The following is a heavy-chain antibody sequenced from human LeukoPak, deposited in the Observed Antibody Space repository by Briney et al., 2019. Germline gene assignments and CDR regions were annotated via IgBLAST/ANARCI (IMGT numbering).Heavy chain of an antibody. D-gene: IGHD1-26*01. CDR2: IYSGGTT. V-gene: IGHV3-53*01. CDR1: GFPVRRRY. CDR3: ASLEGGPTDGR. J-gene: IGHJ4*03. Sequence: QPGGSLTLSCEVSGFPVRRRYMTWGRQAPGKGLECVSVIYSGGTTYYIDSVKDRFTISRDNSKSTMYLEMNNLRVEDTAVYYCASLEGGPTDGRRGQGTLVTVSS.